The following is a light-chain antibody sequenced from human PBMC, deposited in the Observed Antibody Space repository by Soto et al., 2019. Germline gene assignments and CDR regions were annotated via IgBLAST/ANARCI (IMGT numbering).Light chain of an antibody. Sequence: QPVLTQSPSASASLGASVKLTCTLSSGHSSYAIAWHQQQPEKGPRYLMKLNSDGSHSKGDGIPDRFSGSSSGAERYLTISSLQSEDEADYYCQTWVTGLVVSGGGTKLTVL. CDR3: QTWVTGLVV. J-gene: IGLJ2*01. CDR2: LNSDGSH. CDR1: SGHSSYA. V-gene: IGLV4-69*01.